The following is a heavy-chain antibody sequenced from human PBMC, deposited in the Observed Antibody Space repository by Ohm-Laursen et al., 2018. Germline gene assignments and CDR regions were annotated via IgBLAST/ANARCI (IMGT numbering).Heavy chain of an antibody. CDR2: IYSSGST. CDR1: GGSMSSYY. D-gene: IGHD3-9*01. Sequence: SVSLSLTCTVCGGSMSSYYWSGFRQPAGKGLEWIGRIYSSGSTNYNPSLKSRVTMSVDTTKNQFSLKLNSVTAADTAVYYCARRDISRAFNVWGQGTMVTVSS. CDR3: ARRDISRAFNV. V-gene: IGHV4-4*07. J-gene: IGHJ3*01.